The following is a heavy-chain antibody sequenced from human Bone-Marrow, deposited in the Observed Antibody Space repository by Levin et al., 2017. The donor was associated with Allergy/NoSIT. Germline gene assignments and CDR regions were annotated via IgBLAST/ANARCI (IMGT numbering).Heavy chain of an antibody. CDR3: ARDKNSNYVGSYYYYYGMDV. CDR2: ISSSGSTI. CDR1: GFTFSDYY. Sequence: KTGGSLRLSCAASGFTFSDYYMSWIRQAPGKGLEWVSYISSSGSTIYYADSVKGRFTISRDNAKNSLYLQMNSLRAEDTAVYYCARDKNSNYVGSYYYYYGMDVWGQGTTVTVSS. D-gene: IGHD4-11*01. J-gene: IGHJ6*02. V-gene: IGHV3-11*01.